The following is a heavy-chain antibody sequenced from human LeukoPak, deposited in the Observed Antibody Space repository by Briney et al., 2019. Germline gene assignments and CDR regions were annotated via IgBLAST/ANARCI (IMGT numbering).Heavy chain of an antibody. CDR3: AKVKVVGYSTFDY. CDR2: FTRNDETT. J-gene: IGHJ4*02. CDR1: GFTFSSYS. D-gene: IGHD3-22*01. V-gene: IGHV3-23*01. Sequence: PGGSLRLSCAASGFTFSSYSMNWVRQAPGKGLEWVSGFTRNDETTSYADSVKGRFTISRDNSRDTLYLQMNSLTAEDTAVYYCAKVKVVGYSTFDYWGQGTLVTVSP.